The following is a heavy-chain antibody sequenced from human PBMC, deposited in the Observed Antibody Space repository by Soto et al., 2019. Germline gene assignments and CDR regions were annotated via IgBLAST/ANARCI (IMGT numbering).Heavy chain of an antibody. V-gene: IGHV3-11*01. CDR1: GFTFSDYY. CDR3: ARSYVVLDY. J-gene: IGHJ4*02. CDR2: ISSSGAAI. Sequence: GGSLRLSCAASGFTFSDYYMSWIRQAPGKGLEWVSYISSSGAAIYYADSVKGRFTISRDNAKSXVFLXINSLXXXDTAVYYCARSYVVLDYWGQGTLXTV. D-gene: IGHD2-15*01.